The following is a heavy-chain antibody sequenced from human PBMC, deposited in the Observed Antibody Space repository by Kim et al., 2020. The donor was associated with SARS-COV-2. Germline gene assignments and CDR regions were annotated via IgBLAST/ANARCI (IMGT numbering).Heavy chain of an antibody. V-gene: IGHV3-21*01. CDR3: ARARSKAYYYGSGNWFDP. CDR2: ISSSSSYI. J-gene: IGHJ5*02. D-gene: IGHD3-10*01. Sequence: GGSLRLSCAASGFTFSSYSMNWVRQAPGKGLEWVSSISSSSSYIYYADSVKGRFTISRDNAKNSLYLQMNSLRAEDTAVYYCARARSKAYYYGSGNWFDPWGQGTLVTVSS. CDR1: GFTFSSYS.